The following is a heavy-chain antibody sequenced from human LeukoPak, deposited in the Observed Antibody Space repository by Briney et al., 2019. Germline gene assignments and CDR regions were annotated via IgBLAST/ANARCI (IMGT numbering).Heavy chain of an antibody. V-gene: IGHV3-21*01. J-gene: IGHJ4*02. CDR2: ISSSSSYI. Sequence: GGSLRLSCAASGFTFSSYSMNWVRQAPGKGLEWVSSISSSSSYIYYADSVKGRFTISRDNAKNSLYLQMNSLRAADTAVYYCAREEVYDSSGYSDYWGQGTLVTVSS. CDR3: AREEVYDSSGYSDY. CDR1: GFTFSSYS. D-gene: IGHD3-22*01.